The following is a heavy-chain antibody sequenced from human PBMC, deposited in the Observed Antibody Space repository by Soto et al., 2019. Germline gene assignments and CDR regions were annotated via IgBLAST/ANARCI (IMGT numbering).Heavy chain of an antibody. Sequence: EVQLVESGGGLVQPGGSLRLSCAASGFTFSTYWMHWVRQAPGKGLVWVSRINSDGSSTNYADSVKGRFTISRDNAENTLYLEINNLRAEDTAVYYCARDYYTRLGHCSGGGCPLDYFGQGTLVTVSS. CDR1: GFTFSTYW. J-gene: IGHJ4*02. V-gene: IGHV3-74*01. CDR2: INSDGSST. D-gene: IGHD2-15*01. CDR3: ARDYYTRLGHCSGGGCPLDY.